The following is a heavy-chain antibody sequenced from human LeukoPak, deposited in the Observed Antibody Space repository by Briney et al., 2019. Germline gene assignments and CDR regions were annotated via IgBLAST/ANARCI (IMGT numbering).Heavy chain of an antibody. CDR3: ARGAIVGATSP. Sequence: SETLSLTCTVSGGSISSYYWSWIRQPPGKGLEWIGYIYYSGSTNYNPSLKSRVTISVDTSKNQFSLKLSSVTAADTAVYYCARGAIVGATSPWGQGTLVTASS. CDR2: IYYSGST. CDR1: GGSISSYY. D-gene: IGHD1-26*01. J-gene: IGHJ5*02. V-gene: IGHV4-59*01.